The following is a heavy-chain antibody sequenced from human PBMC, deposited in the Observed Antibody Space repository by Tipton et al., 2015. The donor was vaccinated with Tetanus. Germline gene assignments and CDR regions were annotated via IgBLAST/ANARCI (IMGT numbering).Heavy chain of an antibody. Sequence: SLRLSCEVSGFIFSNYNMNWVRQAPGKGLEWISSISSTSSYIYYAGSVKGRFTISRDNAKNSLFLQMNSLRAEDTAVYYCASGGTLDYWGQGTLVTVYS. J-gene: IGHJ4*02. D-gene: IGHD3-16*01. CDR3: ASGGTLDY. V-gene: IGHV3-21*01. CDR1: GFIFSNYN. CDR2: ISSTSSYI.